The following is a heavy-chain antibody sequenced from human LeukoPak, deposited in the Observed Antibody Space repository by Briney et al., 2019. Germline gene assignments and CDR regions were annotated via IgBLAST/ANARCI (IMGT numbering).Heavy chain of an antibody. V-gene: IGHV1-2*02. J-gene: IGHJ4*02. Sequence: EASVKVSCKASGYTFTGYYMHWVRQAPGQGLEWMGWINPNSGGTNYAQKFQGRVTMTRDTSISTAYMELSRLRSDDTAVYYCARVGPTMVRGVLPGYWGQGTLVTVSS. CDR1: GYTFTGYY. CDR3: ARVGPTMVRGVLPGY. CDR2: INPNSGGT. D-gene: IGHD3-10*01.